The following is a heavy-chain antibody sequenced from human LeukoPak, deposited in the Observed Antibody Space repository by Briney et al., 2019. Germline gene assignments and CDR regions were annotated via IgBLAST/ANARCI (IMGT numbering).Heavy chain of an antibody. J-gene: IGHJ4*02. CDR1: GYTFTGYY. V-gene: IGHV1-2*02. Sequence: ASVKVSCKASGYTFTGYYMHWVRQAPGQGLEWMGWINPDSGGTNFAQTFQGRVTMTRDTSISTAYMELSRLRSDDTAVYYCGRDFRDSLDYWGQGTLVTVSS. CDR3: GRDFRDSLDY. CDR2: INPDSGGT.